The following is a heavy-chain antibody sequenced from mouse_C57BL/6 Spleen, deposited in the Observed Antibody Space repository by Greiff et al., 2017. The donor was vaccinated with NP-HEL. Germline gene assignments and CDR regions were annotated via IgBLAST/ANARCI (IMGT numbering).Heavy chain of an antibody. CDR3: ARPGDYDEFAY. D-gene: IGHD2-4*01. V-gene: IGHV5-17*01. Sequence: VQLQQSGGGLVKPGGSLKLSCAASGFTFSDYGMHWVRQAPEKGLEWVAYISSGSSTIYYADTVKGRFTISRDNAKNTLFLQMTSLRSEDTAMYYCARPGDYDEFAYWGQGTLVTVSA. CDR2: ISSGSSTI. CDR1: GFTFSDYG. J-gene: IGHJ3*01.